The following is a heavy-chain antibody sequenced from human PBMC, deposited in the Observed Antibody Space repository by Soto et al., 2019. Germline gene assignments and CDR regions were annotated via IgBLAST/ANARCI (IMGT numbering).Heavy chain of an antibody. V-gene: IGHV3-23*01. D-gene: IGHD3-3*01. CDR1: GFTFSSYA. J-gene: IGHJ6*02. CDR3: AKFPHYDFWSGYYNYYGMDV. Sequence: GGSLRLSCAASGFTFSSYAMSWVRQAPGKGLEWVSAISGSGGSTYYADSVKGRFTISRDNSKNTLYLQMNSLRAEDTAVYYCAKFPHYDFWSGYYNYYGMDVWGQGTTVTVSS. CDR2: ISGSGGST.